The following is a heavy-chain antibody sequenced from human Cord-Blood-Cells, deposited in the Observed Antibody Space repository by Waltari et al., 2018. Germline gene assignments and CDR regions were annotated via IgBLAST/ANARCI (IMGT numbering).Heavy chain of an antibody. V-gene: IGHV1-69*01. D-gene: IGHD2-2*01. Sequence: QVQPVQSGAEVQKPGSSVKVSCKASGGTLSPYAISWVRQAPGQGLEWRGGIIPIFGTANYAQKFQGRVTITADESTSTAYMELSSLRSEDTAVYYCARDTNKPTLEYAFDIWGQGTMVTVSS. CDR2: IIPIFGTA. CDR3: ARDTNKPTLEYAFDI. CDR1: GGTLSPYA. J-gene: IGHJ3*02.